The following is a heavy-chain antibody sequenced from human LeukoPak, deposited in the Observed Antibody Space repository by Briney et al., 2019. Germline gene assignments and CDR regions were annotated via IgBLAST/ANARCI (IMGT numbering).Heavy chain of an antibody. CDR1: GFTFSRYA. D-gene: IGHD2-15*01. J-gene: IGHJ3*02. CDR2: ISGSGGST. V-gene: IGHV3-23*01. Sequence: GGSLRLSCAAPGFTFSRYAMSWVRQAPGKGLEWVSGISGSGGSTHYADSVKDRFTISRDNSKNTLYLQMNSLRAEDTAVYYCAKESVVVVAATPDAFDIWGQGTMVTVSS. CDR3: AKESVVVVAATPDAFDI.